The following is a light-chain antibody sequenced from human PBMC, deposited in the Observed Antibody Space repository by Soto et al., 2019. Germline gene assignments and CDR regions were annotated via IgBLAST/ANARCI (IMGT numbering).Light chain of an antibody. CDR2: KAS. CDR3: QQYNSWRSIS. CDR1: QSISSW. J-gene: IGKJ5*01. V-gene: IGKV1-5*03. Sequence: DIQMTQSPSALSGSVGDRVTITCRASQSISSWLAWYQQKPGKAPKLLIYKASSLESGVPSRFSGSGSGTDFTLTISSLQSEDFAVYYCQQYNSWRSISFGQGTRLEIK.